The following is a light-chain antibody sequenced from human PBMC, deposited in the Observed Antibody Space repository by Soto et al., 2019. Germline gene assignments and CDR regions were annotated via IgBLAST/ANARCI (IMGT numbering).Light chain of an antibody. J-gene: IGLJ2*01. CDR2: DNY. V-gene: IGLV1-51*01. CDR1: SPNIGGNY. CDR3: GTWDSSLDTVV. Sequence: QAVVAQPPSISAAPGQKVTISCSGSSPNIGGNYVSWYQHVPRTAPKLLIYDNYKRASGSPDRFSASKSGTSATLGITGLQTGDEADYYCGTWDSSLDTVVFGGGTKLTVL.